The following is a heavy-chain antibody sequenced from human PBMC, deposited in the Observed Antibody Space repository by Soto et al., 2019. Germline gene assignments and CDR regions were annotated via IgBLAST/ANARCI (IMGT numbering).Heavy chain of an antibody. V-gene: IGHV4-31*03. D-gene: IGHD6-6*01. J-gene: IGHJ6*02. CDR1: GGSISSGGYY. CDR2: IYYSGIT. CDR3: ARDDRYSSSSVGYYYGMDV. Sequence: PSETLSLTCTVSGGSISSGGYYWSGIRQHPGKGLEWIGYIYYSGITYYNPSRKSRVTISVDTSKNQFSLKLSSVTAADTAVYYCARDDRYSSSSVGYYYGMDVWGQGTTDTVSS.